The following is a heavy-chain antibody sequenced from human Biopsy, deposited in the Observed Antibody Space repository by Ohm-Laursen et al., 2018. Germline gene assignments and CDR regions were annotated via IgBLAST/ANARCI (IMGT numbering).Heavy chain of an antibody. CDR3: ARDRGYYSDRTVPGYFDL. V-gene: IGHV4-59*01. J-gene: IGHJ2*01. Sequence: SQTLSLTCTVSGDSISSYYWSWIRQPPGKGLELIGYVYYTGITDYNPSLQSRVTISVDTSKNHFSLRLRSVTPADTAIYYCARDRGYYSDRTVPGYFDLWGRGTLVTVSS. CDR2: VYYTGIT. D-gene: IGHD3-22*01. CDR1: GDSISSYY.